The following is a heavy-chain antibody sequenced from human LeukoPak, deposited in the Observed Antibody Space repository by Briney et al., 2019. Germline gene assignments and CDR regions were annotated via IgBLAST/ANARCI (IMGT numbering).Heavy chain of an antibody. CDR2: IYFTGST. CDR3: ARQTGSGLFILP. Sequence: PSETLSLTCTVSGGSISSYYWTWIRQPPGKGLEWIGYIYFTGSTNYNPSLKSRVTISVDTSKNQFSLRLTSVTAADTAVYYCARQTGSGLFILPGGQGTLVTVSS. CDR1: GGSISSYY. V-gene: IGHV4-59*08. D-gene: IGHD3/OR15-3a*01. J-gene: IGHJ4*02.